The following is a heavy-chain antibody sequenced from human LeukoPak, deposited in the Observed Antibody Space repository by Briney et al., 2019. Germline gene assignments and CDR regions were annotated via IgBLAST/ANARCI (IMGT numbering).Heavy chain of an antibody. Sequence: GESLKISCQGSGSIFTSYWIGWVRQLPGKGLEWMGIIYPGDSDTRYSPSFQGQVTISADKSISTAYLQWSSLKASDTAMYYCALGATVTNYFDYWGQGTLVTVSS. CDR3: ALGATVTNYFDY. J-gene: IGHJ4*02. CDR1: GSIFTSYW. D-gene: IGHD4-4*01. CDR2: IYPGDSDT. V-gene: IGHV5-51*01.